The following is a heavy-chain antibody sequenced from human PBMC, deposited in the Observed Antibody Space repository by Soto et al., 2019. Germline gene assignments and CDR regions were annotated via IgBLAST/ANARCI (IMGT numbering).Heavy chain of an antibody. CDR2: INAGSGDT. CDR1: GYTFTDYT. J-gene: IGHJ4*02. D-gene: IGHD3-22*01. CDR3: ARESLRLFFDY. Sequence: ASVKVSCKASGYTFTDYTIHWVRQAPGQILEWMGWINAGSGDTKYSQKFQDRVAITRYTSASTAYMELSSLRSEDTAVYYCARESLRLFFDYWGRGPLVTVSS. V-gene: IGHV1-3*01.